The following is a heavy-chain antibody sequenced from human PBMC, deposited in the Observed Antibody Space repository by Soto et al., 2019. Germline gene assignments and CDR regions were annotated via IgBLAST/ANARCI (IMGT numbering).Heavy chain of an antibody. D-gene: IGHD1-26*01. J-gene: IGHJ3*02. V-gene: IGHV3-23*01. CDR2: VSGSGGNT. CDR1: GFTFSRYA. Sequence: EVQLLESGGGLVQPGGSLRLSCAASGFTFSRYAMSWVRQAPGKGLEWVSTVSGSGGNTYYADSVKGRFTISRDNSKNTLYQQMNIRGAENTAVYYCAKDYVGQIAYAFDNWGQGTMVTVSS. CDR3: AKDYVGQIAYAFDN.